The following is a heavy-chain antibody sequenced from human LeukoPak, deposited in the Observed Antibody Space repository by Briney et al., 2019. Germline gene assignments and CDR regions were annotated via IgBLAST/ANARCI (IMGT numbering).Heavy chain of an antibody. J-gene: IGHJ4*02. CDR1: GGSISSGSYY. CDR3: AAVGVVIMELDY. D-gene: IGHD3-3*01. CDR2: IYHSGST. V-gene: IGHV4-39*07. Sequence: SQTLSLTCTVSGGSISSGSYYWGWIRQPPGKGLEWIGSIYHSGSTYYNPSLKSRVTISVDTSKNQFSLKLSSVTAADTAVYYCAAVGVVIMELDYWGQGTLVTVSS.